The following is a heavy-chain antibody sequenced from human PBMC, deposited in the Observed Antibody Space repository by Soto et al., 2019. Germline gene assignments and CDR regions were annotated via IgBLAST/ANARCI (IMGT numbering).Heavy chain of an antibody. CDR1: GYTFTSYG. V-gene: IGHV1-18*01. CDR3: ARAGPDPYRYCSGGSCYSS. J-gene: IGHJ4*02. D-gene: IGHD2-15*01. Sequence: GASVKVSCKASGYTFTSYGISWVRQAPGQGLEWMGWISAYNGNTNYAQKLQGRVTMTTDTSTSTAYMELRSLRSDDTAVYYCARAGPDPYRYCSGGSCYSSWGQGTLVTVSS. CDR2: ISAYNGNT.